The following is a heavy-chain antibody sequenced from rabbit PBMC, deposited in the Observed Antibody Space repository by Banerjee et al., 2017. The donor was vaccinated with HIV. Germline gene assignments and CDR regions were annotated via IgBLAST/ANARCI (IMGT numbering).Heavy chain of an antibody. Sequence: QEQLEESGGGLVQPEGSLTLTCTASGFSFSNKYVMCWVRQAPGKGLELIACIYTSSGSTCYASWVNGRFTISKTSSTTVTLQMTSLTGADTATYFCARDPGGSMDLWGPGTLVTVS. D-gene: IGHD2-1*01. J-gene: IGHJ4*01. V-gene: IGHV1S45*01. CDR3: ARDPGGSMDL. CDR2: IYTSSGST. CDR1: GFSFSNKYV.